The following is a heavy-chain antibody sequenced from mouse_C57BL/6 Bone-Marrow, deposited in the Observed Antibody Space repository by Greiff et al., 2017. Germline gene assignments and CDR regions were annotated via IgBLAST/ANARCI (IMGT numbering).Heavy chain of an antibody. V-gene: IGHV5-6*01. CDR2: ISSGGSYT. CDR1: GFTFSSYG. D-gene: IGHD2-1*01. CDR3: ARHGNYGFAY. J-gene: IGHJ3*01. Sequence: EVNVVESGGDLVKPGGSLKLSCAASGFTFSSYGMSWVRQTPDKRLEWVATISSGGSYTYYTDSVKGRFTISRDNAKNTLYLQMSSLKSEDTAMYYCARHGNYGFAYWGQGTLVTVSA.